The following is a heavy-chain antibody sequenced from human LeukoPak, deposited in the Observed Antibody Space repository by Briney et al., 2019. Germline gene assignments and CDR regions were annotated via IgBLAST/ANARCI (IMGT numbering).Heavy chain of an antibody. V-gene: IGHV4-39*07. CDR3: ASFSGYYDFWSGSNWFDP. CDR1: GGSISSSSYY. Sequence: SETLPLTCTVSGGSISSSSYYWGWIRQPPGKGLEWIGSIYYSGSTYYNPSLKSRVTISVDTSKNQFSLKLSSVTAADTAVYYCASFSGYYDFWSGSNWFDPWGQGTLVTVSS. CDR2: IYYSGST. J-gene: IGHJ5*02. D-gene: IGHD3-3*01.